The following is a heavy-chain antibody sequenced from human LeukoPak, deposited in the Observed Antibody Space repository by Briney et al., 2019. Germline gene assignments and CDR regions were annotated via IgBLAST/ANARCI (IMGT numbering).Heavy chain of an antibody. Sequence: GGSLRLSCAASGFTFNYFWMHWGRNVQGKGQGWVSGINNDGTATYYADSVKGRFTISRDNAKNTVYLQMNGLRAEDTTVYYCATVSEYWGQGTLVTVSS. V-gene: IGHV3-74*01. J-gene: IGHJ4*02. CDR1: GFTFNYFW. CDR2: INNDGTAT. CDR3: ATVSEY.